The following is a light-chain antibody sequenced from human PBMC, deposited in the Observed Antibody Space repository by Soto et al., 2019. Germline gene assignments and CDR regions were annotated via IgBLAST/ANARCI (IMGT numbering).Light chain of an antibody. Sequence: QSALTQPASVYGSPGQSITISCTGTNSDVGRYNYVSWYQQHPGKAPKLMIYEVSNRPSGVSNRFSGSKSGNTASLTISGLQAEDEADYYCSSYTRSSTLVFGGGTKVTVL. CDR3: SSYTRSSTLV. V-gene: IGLV2-14*01. CDR1: NSDVGRYNY. CDR2: EVS. J-gene: IGLJ2*01.